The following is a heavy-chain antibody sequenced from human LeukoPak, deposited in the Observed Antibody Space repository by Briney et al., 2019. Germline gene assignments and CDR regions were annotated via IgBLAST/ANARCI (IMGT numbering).Heavy chain of an antibody. Sequence: ASVKVSCKASGYTFTSYGISLVRQAPGQGLEWMGWISAYNGNTNYAQKLQGRVTMTTDTSTSTAYMELRSLRSDDTAVYYCARDFASHCGGDCYSGYWGQGTLVTVSS. D-gene: IGHD2-21*02. V-gene: IGHV1-18*01. CDR3: ARDFASHCGGDCYSGY. J-gene: IGHJ4*02. CDR1: GYTFTSYG. CDR2: ISAYNGNT.